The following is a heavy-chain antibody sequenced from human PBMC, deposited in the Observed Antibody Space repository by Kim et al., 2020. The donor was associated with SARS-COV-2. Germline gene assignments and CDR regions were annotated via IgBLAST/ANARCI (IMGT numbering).Heavy chain of an antibody. CDR3: AREWVLRYFDWLQGFYYYGMDV. CDR1: GYTFTSYA. J-gene: IGHJ6*02. V-gene: IGHV7-4-1*02. D-gene: IGHD3-9*01. CDR2: INTNTGNP. Sequence: ASVKVSCKASGYTFTSYAMNWVRQAPGQGLEWMGWINTNTGNPTYAQGFTGRFVFSLDTSVSTAYLQISSLKAEDTAVYYCAREWVLRYFDWLQGFYYYGMDVWGQGTTVTVSS.